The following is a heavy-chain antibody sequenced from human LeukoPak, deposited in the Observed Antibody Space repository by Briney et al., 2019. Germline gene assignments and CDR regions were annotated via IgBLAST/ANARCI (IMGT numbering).Heavy chain of an antibody. CDR1: GGTFSSYA. J-gene: IGHJ5*02. V-gene: IGHV1-69*04. Sequence: ASVKVPCKASGGTFSSYAISWVRQAPGQGLEWMGRIIPILGIANYAQKFQGRVTITADKSTSTAYMELSSLRSEDTAVYYCARDPFNTMIVVDSGNWFDPWGQGTLVTVSS. CDR2: IIPILGIA. CDR3: ARDPFNTMIVVDSGNWFDP. D-gene: IGHD3-22*01.